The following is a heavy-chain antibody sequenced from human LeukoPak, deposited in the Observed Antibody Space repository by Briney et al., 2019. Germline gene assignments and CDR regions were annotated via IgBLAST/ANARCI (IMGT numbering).Heavy chain of an antibody. CDR2: INSGSDYI. CDR1: GFTFSSYS. D-gene: IGHD3-10*01. J-gene: IGHJ5*02. V-gene: IGHV3-21*01. CDR3: ARDQFGKGNWFDP. Sequence: GGSLRLSCAASGFTFSSYSMTWVRPAPGEGLEWVSSINSGSDYILYADSVKGRFTISRDNAKNSLYLQMSSLRAEDTAVYYCARDQFGKGNWFDPWGQGTLVTVSS.